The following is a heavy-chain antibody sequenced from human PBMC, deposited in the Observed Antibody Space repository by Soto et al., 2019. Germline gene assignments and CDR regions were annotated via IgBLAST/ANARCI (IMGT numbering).Heavy chain of an antibody. V-gene: IGHV6-1*01. D-gene: IGHD1-26*01. J-gene: IGHJ4*01. CDR3: ARGEQYSGRIFDY. Sequence: PSQTLSLTFAITGNSVSSNSAGWSWVRQSPSRGLEWLGRTYYRSKWYYEYAVSVRGRITINPDTSKNHYSLQLNSVTPEDTAVYFCARGEQYSGRIFDYWGQGTLVTVSS. CDR1: GNSVSSNSAG. CDR2: TYYRSKWYY.